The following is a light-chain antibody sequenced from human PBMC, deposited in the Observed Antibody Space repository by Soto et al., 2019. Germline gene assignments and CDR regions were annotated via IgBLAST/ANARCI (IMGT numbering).Light chain of an antibody. Sequence: DIQMTQSPSSLSASVGDRVTITCQASQDISNYLNWYQQKPGKAPKLLIYDASNLETGVPPRFSGSGSGTDFTSTISSLQPEDIATYYCQQYDNLPALTFGGGTKVEIK. CDR3: QQYDNLPALT. CDR2: DAS. V-gene: IGKV1-33*01. J-gene: IGKJ4*01. CDR1: QDISNY.